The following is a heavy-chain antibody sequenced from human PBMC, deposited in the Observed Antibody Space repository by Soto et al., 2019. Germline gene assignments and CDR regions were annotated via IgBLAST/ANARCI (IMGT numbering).Heavy chain of an antibody. Sequence: PSETLSLTCTVSGGSVSSGSYYWSWIRQPPGKGLEWVAYVYYTGSTNYNPSLKSRVTISVDTSKNQFSLKLRSVTAADTAVYYCARESREHSSRGGLDVWGQGTTVTVSS. CDR1: GGSVSSGSYY. CDR2: VYYTGST. CDR3: ARESREHSSRGGLDV. D-gene: IGHD1-26*01. J-gene: IGHJ6*02. V-gene: IGHV4-61*01.